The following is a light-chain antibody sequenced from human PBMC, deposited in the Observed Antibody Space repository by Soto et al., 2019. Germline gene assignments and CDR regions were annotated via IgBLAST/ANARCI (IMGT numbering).Light chain of an antibody. V-gene: IGLV1-47*02. CDR1: SSNIGSYP. CDR3: AAWDASLSGHV. CDR2: SDD. J-gene: IGLJ1*01. Sequence: QSVLTQSPSASGTPGQRGTISCYGSSSNIGSYPVYWYQQLPGTAPKLLINSDDQRPSGVPDRFSASKSVTSASLAISGLRSEDEADYYCAAWDASLSGHVFGAGTKVTVL.